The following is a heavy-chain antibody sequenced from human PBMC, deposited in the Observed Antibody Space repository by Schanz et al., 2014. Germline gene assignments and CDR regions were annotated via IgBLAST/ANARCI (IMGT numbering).Heavy chain of an antibody. CDR3: ASLIGTTSAHFYGMDV. D-gene: IGHD1-7*01. CDR1: GCTFSNYG. V-gene: IGHV3-23*04. J-gene: IGHJ6*02. Sequence: EVQVVESGGALVQPGGSLRLSCAVSGCTFSNYGMGWVRQAPGKGLEWVSAISGSGGSTYYADSVKGRFTISRDNSKNTVYLQMNSLRAEDTAVYFCASLIGTTSAHFYGMDVWGQGTTVTVSS. CDR2: ISGSGGST.